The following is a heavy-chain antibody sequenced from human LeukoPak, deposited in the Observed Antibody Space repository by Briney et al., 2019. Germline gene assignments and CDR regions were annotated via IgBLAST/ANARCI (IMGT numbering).Heavy chain of an antibody. V-gene: IGHV3-7*01. CDR2: IKQDGSEE. Sequence: GSLRLSCAASGFTFSSYWMSWVRQAPGKGLEWVANIKQDGSEENYVDSVKGRFTISRDNAKNSLYLQMNSLRAEDTALYYCARGSGSYYEWGFDYWGQGTLVTVSS. CDR3: ARGSGSYYEWGFDY. CDR1: GFTFSSYW. J-gene: IGHJ4*02. D-gene: IGHD1-26*01.